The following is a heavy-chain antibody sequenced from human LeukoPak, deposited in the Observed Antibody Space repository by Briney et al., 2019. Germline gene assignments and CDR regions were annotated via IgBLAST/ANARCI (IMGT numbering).Heavy chain of an antibody. V-gene: IGHV1-8*01. D-gene: IGHD1-26*01. CDR2: MNPNSGNT. CDR3: ARGSREMFSGSSIYDY. CDR1: GYTFTSYD. Sequence: ASVKVSCKASGYTFTSYDINWVRQATGQGPEWMGWMNPNSGNTGYEQKFQGRATMTRNTSISTAYMELCSLRSEDTAVYYCARGSREMFSGSSIYDYWGQGTLVTVSS. J-gene: IGHJ4*02.